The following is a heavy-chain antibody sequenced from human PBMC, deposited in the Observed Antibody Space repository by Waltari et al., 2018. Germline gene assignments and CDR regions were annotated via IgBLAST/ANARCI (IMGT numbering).Heavy chain of an antibody. D-gene: IGHD3-3*01. CDR1: GFTFSSYA. V-gene: IGHV3-23*04. Sequence: EVQLVESGGGLVQPGGSLRLSCAASGFTFSSYAMSWVRQSPGQGLEWVSAISGSGGSTYYADSVKGRYTISRDNSKNTLYLQMNSLRAEDTAVYYCAKDPLHPITIFGVVPDAFDIWGQGTMVTVSS. CDR3: AKDPLHPITIFGVVPDAFDI. J-gene: IGHJ3*02. CDR2: ISGSGGST.